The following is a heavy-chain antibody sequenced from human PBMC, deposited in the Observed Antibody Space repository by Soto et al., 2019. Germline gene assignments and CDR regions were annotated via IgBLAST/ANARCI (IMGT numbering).Heavy chain of an antibody. D-gene: IGHD2-21*02. CDR2: VNPYGASS. Sequence: HVQVVQSGAEVKEPGASVKVSCKASGYSSSNYYTHWVRQAPGQGLEWMGIVNPYGASSNYAQSFQGRVTLTRDTSTNTDYMDLSRLTSDDTAVYYCASVTTIWSNWGQGTLVTVSS. V-gene: IGHV1-46*01. CDR1: GYSSSNYY. CDR3: ASVTTIWSN. J-gene: IGHJ4*02.